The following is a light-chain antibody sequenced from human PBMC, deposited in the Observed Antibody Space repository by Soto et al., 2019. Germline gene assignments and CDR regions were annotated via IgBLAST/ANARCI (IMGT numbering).Light chain of an antibody. J-gene: IGLJ2*01. CDR2: TNN. CDR1: SSNIGSNY. V-gene: IGLV1-47*01. CDR3: AAWDDSLSVL. Sequence: QSVLTQPPSASGTPGQRVTISCSGSSSNIGSNYVYWYQQLPGTAPKLLIYTNNQRPSGVPDRFSGSKSGTSASPAISGLRSEDGADYYCAAWDDSLSVLFGGGTRL.